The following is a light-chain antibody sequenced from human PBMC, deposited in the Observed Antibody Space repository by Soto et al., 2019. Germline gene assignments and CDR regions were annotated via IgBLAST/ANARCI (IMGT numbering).Light chain of an antibody. CDR2: DSS. J-gene: IGLJ1*01. Sequence: QSALTQPPSVSGVPGQTVTISCTGSSSNIEAGYDVHWYQQVPGAAPKLIIYDSSNRPSGVPDRFSGSRSGTSASLVITRLQAEDEADYFCQSYDNSLSGVYVFGGGTKVTVL. V-gene: IGLV1-40*01. CDR3: QSYDNSLSGVYV. CDR1: SSNIEAGYD.